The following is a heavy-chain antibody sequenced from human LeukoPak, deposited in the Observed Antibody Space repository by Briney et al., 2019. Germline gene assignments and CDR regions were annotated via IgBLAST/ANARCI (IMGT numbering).Heavy chain of an antibody. CDR3: ALSTAAAGYYYYGMDV. CDR1: GGTFSSYA. V-gene: IGHV1-69*04. Sequence: SVKVSCKASGGTFSSYAISWVRQAPGQGLEWMGRIIPILGIANYAQKFQGRVTITADKSTSTAYMELSSLRSEDTAVYYCALSTAAAGYYYYGMDVWGQGTTVTVSS. D-gene: IGHD6-13*01. J-gene: IGHJ6*02. CDR2: IIPILGIA.